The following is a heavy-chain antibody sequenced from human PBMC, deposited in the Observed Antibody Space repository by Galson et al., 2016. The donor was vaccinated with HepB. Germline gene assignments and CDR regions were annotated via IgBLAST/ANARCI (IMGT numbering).Heavy chain of an antibody. J-gene: IGHJ4*02. Sequence: AASVRGRFTISRDNAKNTVYLQLRSLGAEDTAVYYCARSLGDWGQGTLVTVSS. V-gene: IGHV3-74*01. D-gene: IGHD3-10*01. CDR3: ARSLGD.